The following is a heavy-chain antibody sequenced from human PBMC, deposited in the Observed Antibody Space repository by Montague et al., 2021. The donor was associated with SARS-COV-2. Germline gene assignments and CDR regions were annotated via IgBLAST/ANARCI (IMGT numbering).Heavy chain of an antibody. V-gene: IGHV4-4*07. D-gene: IGHD3-16*02. CDR3: ARDLIVYDYVWGSYRPYGMDV. CDR2: IYTSGST. Sequence: SETLSLTCTVSGGSISSYYWSWIRQPAGKGLEWIGRIYTSGSTNYNPSLKSRVTMSVDTSKNQFSLKLCSVTAADTAVYYCARDLIVYDYVWGSYRPYGMDVWGQGTTVTVSS. CDR1: GGSISSYY. J-gene: IGHJ6*02.